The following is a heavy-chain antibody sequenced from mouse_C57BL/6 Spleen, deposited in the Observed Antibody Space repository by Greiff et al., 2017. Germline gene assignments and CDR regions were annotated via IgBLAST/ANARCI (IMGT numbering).Heavy chain of an antibody. CDR2: INPNNGGT. CDR3: ARWATTVVPFAY. V-gene: IGHV1-26*01. CDR1: GYTFTDYY. D-gene: IGHD1-1*01. J-gene: IGHJ3*01. Sequence: VQLKQSGPELVKPGASVKISCKASGYTFTDYYMNWVKQSHGKSLEWIGDINPNNGGTSYNQKFKGKATLTVDKSSSTAYMELRSLTSEDSAVYYCARWATTVVPFAYWGQGTLVTVAA.